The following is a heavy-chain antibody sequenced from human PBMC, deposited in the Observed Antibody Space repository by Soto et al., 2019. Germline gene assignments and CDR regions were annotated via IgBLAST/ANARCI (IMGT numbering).Heavy chain of an antibody. CDR1: GYTFTGYH. Sequence: GASVKVSCKASGYTFTGYHIHWVRQAPGQGLEWMGWINTNTGGTNYAQKFQGWVTMTRDTSINTAYMELSRLRSDDTAVYYCARWVGASNWFDPWGQGSLVTVS. J-gene: IGHJ5*02. V-gene: IGHV1-2*04. CDR3: ARWVGASNWFDP. D-gene: IGHD1-26*01. CDR2: INTNTGGT.